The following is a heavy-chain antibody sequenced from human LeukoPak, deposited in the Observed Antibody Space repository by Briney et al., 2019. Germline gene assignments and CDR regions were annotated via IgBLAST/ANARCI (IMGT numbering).Heavy chain of an antibody. CDR1: DYSVSSGYY. CDR2: IYHSGST. V-gene: IGHV4-38-2*02. Sequence: SETLSLTCTVSDYSVSSGYYWGWIRQPPGKGLEWIGSIYHSGSTYYNPSLKSRVTISVDTSKNQFSLKLSSVTAADTAVYYSARDPSSGWSIWFDPWGQGTLVTVSS. J-gene: IGHJ5*02. D-gene: IGHD6-19*01. CDR3: ARDPSSGWSIWFDP.